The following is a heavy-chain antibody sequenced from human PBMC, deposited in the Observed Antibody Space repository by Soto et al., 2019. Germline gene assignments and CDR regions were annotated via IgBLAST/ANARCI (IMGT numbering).Heavy chain of an antibody. V-gene: IGHV4-39*01. CDR1: GGSISISRYY. J-gene: IGHJ5*02. Sequence: SETLSLTCTVSGGSISISRYYWGCIRQPPGKGLEWIGSIYYTGSTYYNPPLKSRVTISVDTSKNQFSLKLNSVTAADTAVYYCARGLLCVRGGNLGWFDPWGQGTLVTVSS. CDR2: IYYTGST. CDR3: ARGLLCVRGGNLGWFDP. D-gene: IGHD3-10*02.